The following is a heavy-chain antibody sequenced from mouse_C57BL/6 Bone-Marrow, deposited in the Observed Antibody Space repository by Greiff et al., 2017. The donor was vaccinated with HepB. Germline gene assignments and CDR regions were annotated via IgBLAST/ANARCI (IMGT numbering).Heavy chain of an antibody. Sequence: EVQLQQSGPELVKPGASVKIPCKASGYTFTDYNMDWVKQSHGKSLEWIGDINPNNGGTIYNQKFKGKATLPVDKSSSTAYMELRSRTSEDTAVYYCARRGEYYGSSKGFAYWGQGTLVTVSA. V-gene: IGHV1-18*01. CDR3: ARRGEYYGSSKGFAY. D-gene: IGHD1-1*01. CDR2: INPNNGGT. J-gene: IGHJ3*01. CDR1: GYTFTDYN.